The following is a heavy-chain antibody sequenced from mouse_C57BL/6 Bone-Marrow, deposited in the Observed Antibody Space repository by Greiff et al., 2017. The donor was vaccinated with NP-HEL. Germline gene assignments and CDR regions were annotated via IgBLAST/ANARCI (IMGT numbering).Heavy chain of an antibody. J-gene: IGHJ2*01. CDR2: INPYNGGT. V-gene: IGHV1-19*01. Sequence: VQLQQSGPVLVKPGASVKMSCKASGYTFTDSYMNWVKQSHGKSLEWIGVINPYNGGTSYNQKFKGKATLTVDKSSSTAHMELNSLTAEDSAVYYCASGIYHYWGQGTTLTVSS. CDR3: ASGIYHY. CDR1: GYTFTDSY.